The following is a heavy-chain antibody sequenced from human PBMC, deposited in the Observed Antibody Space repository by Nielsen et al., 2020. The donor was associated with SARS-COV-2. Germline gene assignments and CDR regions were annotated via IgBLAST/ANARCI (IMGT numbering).Heavy chain of an antibody. Sequence: GESLKISCAASGFTFSSYSMNWVRQAPGKGLEWVSSISSSSSYIYYADSVKGRFTISRDNAKNSLYLQMNSLRAEDTAVYYCARIYSSSYIDYWGQGALVTVSS. CDR1: GFTFSSYS. J-gene: IGHJ4*02. CDR3: ARIYSSSYIDY. D-gene: IGHD6-13*01. CDR2: ISSSSSYI. V-gene: IGHV3-21*01.